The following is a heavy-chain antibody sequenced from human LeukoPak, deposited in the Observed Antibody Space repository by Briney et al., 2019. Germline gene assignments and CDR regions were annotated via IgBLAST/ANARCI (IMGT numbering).Heavy chain of an antibody. CDR3: AKTYYDFWSGYLPHYDY. Sequence: GGSLRLSCAASGFTFSSYAMSWARQAPGKGLEWVSAISGSGGSTYYADSVKGRFTISRDNSKNTLYLQMNSLRAEDTAVYYCAKTYYDFWSGYLPHYDYWGQGTLVTVSS. CDR1: GFTFSSYA. CDR2: ISGSGGST. J-gene: IGHJ4*02. D-gene: IGHD3-3*01. V-gene: IGHV3-23*01.